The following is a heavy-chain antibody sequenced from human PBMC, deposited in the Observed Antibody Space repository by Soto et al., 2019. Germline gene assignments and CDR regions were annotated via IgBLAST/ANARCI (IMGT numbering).Heavy chain of an antibody. CDR2: IRSKAYGGTT. CDR3: TRSIKLGYCTNGVCRNWFDP. CDR1: GFTFGDYA. D-gene: IGHD2-8*01. Sequence: GGSLRLSCTASGFTFGDYAMSWFRQAPGKGLEWVGLIRSKAYGGTTEYAASVKGRFTISRDDSKSIVYLQMNSLKTEDTAVYYCTRSIKLGYCTNGVCRNWFDPWGQGTLVTVSS. J-gene: IGHJ5*02. V-gene: IGHV3-49*03.